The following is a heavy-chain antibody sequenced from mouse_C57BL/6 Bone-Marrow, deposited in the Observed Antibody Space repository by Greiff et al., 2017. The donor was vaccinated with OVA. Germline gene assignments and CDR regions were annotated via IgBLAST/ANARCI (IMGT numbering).Heavy chain of an antibody. V-gene: IGHV1-69*01. CDR3: ARELDYGSSYDY. D-gene: IGHD1-1*01. Sequence: QVQLQQPGAELVMPGASVKLSCKASGYTFTSYWMHWVKQRPGQGLEWIGEIDPSDSYTNYNQKFKGKSTLTVDKSSSTAYMQLSSLTSEDSAVYYCARELDYGSSYDYWGQGTTLTVSS. J-gene: IGHJ2*01. CDR2: IDPSDSYT. CDR1: GYTFTSYW.